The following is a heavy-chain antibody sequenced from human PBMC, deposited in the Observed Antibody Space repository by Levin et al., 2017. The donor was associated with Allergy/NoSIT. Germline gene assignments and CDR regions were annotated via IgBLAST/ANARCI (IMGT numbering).Heavy chain of an antibody. CDR3: ASRGSFDH. J-gene: IGHJ4*02. CDR2: ITSDGTNK. V-gene: IGHV3-30*03. Sequence: GGSLRLSCSASGLSFSDYGMHWVRQAPDSGLEWVTLITSDGTNKFYADSVKGRFIVSRDNSRNLLFLQLNSLRPEDTAVYYCASRGSFDHWGQGTLLTVSS. D-gene: IGHD3-10*01. CDR1: GLSFSDYG.